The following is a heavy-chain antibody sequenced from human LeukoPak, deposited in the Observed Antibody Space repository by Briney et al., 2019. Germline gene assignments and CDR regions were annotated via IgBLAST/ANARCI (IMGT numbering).Heavy chain of an antibody. Sequence: ASVKVSCKASGYTFTGYYMHWVRQAPGQGLEWMGWINPNSGGTNYAQKFQGRVTMTRDASISTAYMELSRLRSDDTAAYYCARDYGDYASAFDIWGQGTMVTVSS. V-gene: IGHV1-2*02. J-gene: IGHJ3*02. CDR3: ARDYGDYASAFDI. D-gene: IGHD4-17*01. CDR1: GYTFTGYY. CDR2: INPNSGGT.